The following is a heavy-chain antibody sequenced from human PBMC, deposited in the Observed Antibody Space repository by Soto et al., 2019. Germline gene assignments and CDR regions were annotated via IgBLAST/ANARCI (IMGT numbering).Heavy chain of an antibody. CDR2: IDWDDDK. V-gene: IGHV2-70*04. D-gene: IGHD3-16*01. J-gene: IGHJ4*02. CDR3: ARTSTFGGIILPFDY. Sequence: SGPTLVNPTQTLTLTCTFSGFALSTRGMRVIWIRQPPGKALEWLARIDWDDDKFYSTSLKTRLTISKDTSKTPVVLTMTNMDPVDTATYYCARTSTFGGIILPFDYWGQGTLVTVSS. CDR1: GFALSTRGMR.